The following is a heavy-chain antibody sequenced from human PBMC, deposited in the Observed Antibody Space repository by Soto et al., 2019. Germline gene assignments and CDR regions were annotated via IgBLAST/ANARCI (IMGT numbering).Heavy chain of an antibody. Sequence: SETLSLTCTVSGGSISSGDYYWSWIRQPPGKGLEWIGYIYYSGSTYYNPSLKSRVTISVDTSKNQFSLKLSSVTAADTAVYYCARGLTIFGVENWFDPWGQGTLVTV. J-gene: IGHJ5*02. CDR1: GGSISSGDYY. D-gene: IGHD3-3*01. CDR2: IYYSGST. CDR3: ARGLTIFGVENWFDP. V-gene: IGHV4-30-4*01.